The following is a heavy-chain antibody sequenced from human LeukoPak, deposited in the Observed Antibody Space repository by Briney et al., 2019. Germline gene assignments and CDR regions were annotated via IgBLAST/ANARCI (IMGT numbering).Heavy chain of an antibody. V-gene: IGHV3-48*01. D-gene: IGHD1-26*01. J-gene: IGHJ5*02. CDR2: ISSSSSTI. Sequence: PGGSLRLSCAASGFTFSSYSMNWVRQAPGKGLEWVSYISSSSSTIYYADSVKGRFTISRDNAKNSLYLQMSSLRSEDTAVYYCARDNSVGDVAWWFDPWGQGTLVTVSS. CDR3: ARDNSVGDVAWWFDP. CDR1: GFTFSSYS.